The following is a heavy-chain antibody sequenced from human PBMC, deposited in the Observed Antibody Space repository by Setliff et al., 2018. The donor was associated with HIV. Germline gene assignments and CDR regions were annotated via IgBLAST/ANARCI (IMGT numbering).Heavy chain of an antibody. CDR3: ARLTGVDSILLLPTTLPLHAFDI. Sequence: SVKVSCKASGGTFTNSAIGWVRQAPGQGLEWMGAIVPILGIANSAQKFQGRVTMSVDTSRNQISLKLRSVTAADTAVYFCARLTGVDSILLLPTTLPLHAFDIWGQGAVVTVSS. V-gene: IGHV1-69*10. CDR2: IVPILGIA. J-gene: IGHJ3*02. D-gene: IGHD2-8*01. CDR1: GGTFTNSA.